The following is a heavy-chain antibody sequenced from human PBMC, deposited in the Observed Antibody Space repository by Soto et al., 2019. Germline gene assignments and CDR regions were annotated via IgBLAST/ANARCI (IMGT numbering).Heavy chain of an antibody. J-gene: IGHJ4*02. CDR3: ARDRDSSGWYYLIDY. CDR1: CYTFTSYG. CDR2: ISAYNGNT. V-gene: IGHV1-18*01. D-gene: IGHD6-19*01. Sequence: ASVKVSCKASCYTFTSYGISWVRQAPGQGLEWMGWISAYNGNTNYAQKLQGRVTMTTDTSTSTAYMELRSLRSDDTAVYYCARDRDSSGWYYLIDYWGQGTLVTVSS.